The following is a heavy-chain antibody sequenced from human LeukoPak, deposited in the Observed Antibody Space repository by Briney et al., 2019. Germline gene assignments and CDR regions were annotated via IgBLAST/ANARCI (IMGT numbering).Heavy chain of an antibody. J-gene: IGHJ3*01. Sequence: ASVKVSCKASGYIFSDYYLHWVRQAPGQGLEWMGWINPSSGGTNYAQNFQGRVTMTRDTSISASYMELSRLRSDDTAVYYCARAGLWDYSDSSGYHNAAFDVWGQGTMVTVSS. CDR1: GYIFSDYY. D-gene: IGHD3-22*01. V-gene: IGHV1-2*02. CDR3: ARAGLWDYSDSSGYHNAAFDV. CDR2: INPSSGGT.